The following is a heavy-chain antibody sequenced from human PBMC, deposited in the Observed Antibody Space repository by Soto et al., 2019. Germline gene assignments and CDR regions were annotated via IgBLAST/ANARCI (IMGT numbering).Heavy chain of an antibody. D-gene: IGHD2-15*01. Sequence: QLQLQESGPGLVKPSETLSLTCTVSGGSISSSSYYWGWIRQPPGKGLEWIGSIYYSGSTYYNPSLKSRVTISVDTSKNQFSLKLSSVTAADTAVYYCARHWPGYCSGGSCYSIDYWGQGTLVTVSS. CDR1: GGSISSSSYY. CDR3: ARHWPGYCSGGSCYSIDY. CDR2: IYYSGST. V-gene: IGHV4-39*01. J-gene: IGHJ4*02.